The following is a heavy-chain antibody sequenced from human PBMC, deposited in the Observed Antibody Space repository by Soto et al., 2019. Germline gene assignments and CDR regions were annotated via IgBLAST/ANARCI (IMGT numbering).Heavy chain of an antibody. CDR1: GGTFSSYA. J-gene: IGHJ6*02. CDR3: ALTSAWYGDYYYYGMDV. CDR2: IIPIFGTA. D-gene: IGHD6-13*01. V-gene: IGHV1-69*01. Sequence: QVQLVQSGAEVKKPGSSVKVSCKASGGTFSSYAISWVRQAPGQGLEWMGGIIPIFGTANYAQKFQGRVTITADESTSTAYMELSSLRSEDTAVYYCALTSAWYGDYYYYGMDVWGQGTTVTVSS.